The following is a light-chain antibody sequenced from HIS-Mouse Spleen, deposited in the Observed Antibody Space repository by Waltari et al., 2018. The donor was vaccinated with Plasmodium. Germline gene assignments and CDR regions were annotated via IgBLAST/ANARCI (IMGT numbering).Light chain of an antibody. CDR1: SSDVGGYNY. CDR3: CSYAGSYTWV. CDR2: DVS. Sequence: QSALTQPRSVSGSPGQSVTISCTGTSSDVGGYNYVSWYQQHPGKDPKLMIYDVSTRPSGGPDRFSGSNAGITASLTISGLQAEDEADYYCCSYAGSYTWVFGGGTKLTVL. J-gene: IGLJ2*01. V-gene: IGLV2-11*01.